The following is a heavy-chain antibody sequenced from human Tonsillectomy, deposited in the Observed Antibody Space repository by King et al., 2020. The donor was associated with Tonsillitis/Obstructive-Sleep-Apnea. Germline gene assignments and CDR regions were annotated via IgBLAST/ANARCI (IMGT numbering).Heavy chain of an antibody. CDR2: IYYSGST. CDR1: GGSISSYY. CDR3: ATGYCSSTSCYRDYYYYMDV. D-gene: IGHD2-2*01. Sequence: QLQESGPGLVKPSETLSLTCTVSGGSISSYYWSWIRQPPGKGLEWIGYIYYSGSTNYNPSLKSRVTISVDTSKIQFSLKLSSVTAADTAVYYCATGYCSSTSCYRDYYYYMDVWGKGTTVTVSS. J-gene: IGHJ6*03. V-gene: IGHV4-59*08.